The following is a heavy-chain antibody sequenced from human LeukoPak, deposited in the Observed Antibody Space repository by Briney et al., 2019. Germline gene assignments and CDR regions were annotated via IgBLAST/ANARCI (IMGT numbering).Heavy chain of an antibody. CDR3: ARDASGWIDY. Sequence: SETLSLTCSVSGGFISSYYWSWIRQPPGKGLEWIGYIYYCGSTNYNPSLKSRVTISVDTSKNQFSLKLSSVTAADTAVYYCARDASGWIDYWGQGTLVTVSS. CDR1: GGFISSYY. D-gene: IGHD6-19*01. V-gene: IGHV4-59*01. CDR2: IYYCGST. J-gene: IGHJ4*02.